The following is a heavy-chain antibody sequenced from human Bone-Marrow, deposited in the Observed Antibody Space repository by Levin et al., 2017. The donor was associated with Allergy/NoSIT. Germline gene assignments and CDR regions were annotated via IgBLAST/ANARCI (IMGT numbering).Heavy chain of an antibody. Sequence: GESLKISCAASGFSFSHYWMSWVRQAPWKGLEWVANIKQDGSEKFYVDSVKGRFTISRDNAKNSLYLQMNSLRVEDTAVYSCARMSRECSGTTCYSWFDPWGQGTLVTVSS. CDR3: ARMSRECSGTTCYSWFDP. CDR2: IKQDGSEK. CDR1: GFSFSHYW. V-gene: IGHV3-7*01. J-gene: IGHJ5*02. D-gene: IGHD2/OR15-2a*01.